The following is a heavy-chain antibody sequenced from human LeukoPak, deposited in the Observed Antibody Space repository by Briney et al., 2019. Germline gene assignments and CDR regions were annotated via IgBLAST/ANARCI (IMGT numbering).Heavy chain of an antibody. D-gene: IGHD3-22*01. V-gene: IGHV4-39*07. J-gene: IGHJ3*02. CDR1: GGSISSSSYY. CDR3: ARDHPGSIVVDAFDI. CDR2: IYTSGST. Sequence: PSETLSLTCTVSGGSISSSSYYWGWIRQPPGKGLEWIGRIYTSGSTNYNPSLKSRVTMSVDTPKNQFSLKLSSVTAADTAVYYCARDHPGSIVVDAFDIWGQGTMVTVSS.